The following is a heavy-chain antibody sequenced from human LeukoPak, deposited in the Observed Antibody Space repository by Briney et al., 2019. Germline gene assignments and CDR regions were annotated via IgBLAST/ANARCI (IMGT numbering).Heavy chain of an antibody. J-gene: IGHJ3*02. D-gene: IGHD3-3*01. V-gene: IGHV4-59*01. CDR3: ARESYDFWSGYLRTFDI. CDR1: DDSISTNY. Sequence: PSETLSLTCTVSDDSISTNYWNWIRQPPGKGLEWIGYIYYSGSTNYNPTLKSRVTISVDTSKNQFSLKLSSVTAADTAVYYCARESYDFWSGYLRTFDIWGQGTMVTVSS. CDR2: IYYSGST.